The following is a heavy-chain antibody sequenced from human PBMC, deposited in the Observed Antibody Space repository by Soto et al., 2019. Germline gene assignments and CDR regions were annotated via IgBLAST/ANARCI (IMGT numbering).Heavy chain of an antibody. V-gene: IGHV3-30*18. CDR2: ISYDGSNR. Sequence: QVQLVESGGGVVQPGRSLRLSCAASGFTFNTYGMHWVRQAPGKGLEWVAVISYDGSNRYYADSVKGRFTNSRDASKNTVDLQMNSLRAEDTAVYYCAKDLDGGPDYWGQGALVTVSS. J-gene: IGHJ4*02. CDR1: GFTFNTYG. CDR3: AKDLDGGPDY. D-gene: IGHD3-16*01.